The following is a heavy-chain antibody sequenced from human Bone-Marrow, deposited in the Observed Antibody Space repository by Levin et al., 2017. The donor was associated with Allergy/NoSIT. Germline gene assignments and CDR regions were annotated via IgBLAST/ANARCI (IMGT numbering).Heavy chain of an antibody. CDR3: ARVGKDYVWGSYRPRGVYYYYYGMDV. J-gene: IGHJ6*02. CDR1: GFTFSSYG. V-gene: IGHV3-33*01. CDR2: IWYDGSNK. D-gene: IGHD3-16*02. Sequence: GGSLRLSCAASGFTFSSYGMHWVRQAPGKGLEWVAVIWYDGSNKYYADSVKGRLTISRDNSKNTLYLQMNSLRAEDTAVYYCARVGKDYVWGSYRPRGVYYYYYGMDVWGQGTTVTVSS.